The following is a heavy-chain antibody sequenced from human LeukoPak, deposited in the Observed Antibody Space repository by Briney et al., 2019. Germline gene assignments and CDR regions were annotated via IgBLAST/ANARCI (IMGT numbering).Heavy chain of an antibody. J-gene: IGHJ4*02. CDR3: ARDSGLDY. Sequence: GGTLRLSCAASGFTFSSYWMNWVGQAPGQGVVGVSRINSSGSSTSYADSVKGRFTISRDNAKNTLYLQMNSLRAEDTAVYYCARDSGLDYWGQGTLVTVSS. CDR2: INSSGSST. D-gene: IGHD3-10*01. CDR1: GFTFSSYW. V-gene: IGHV3-74*01.